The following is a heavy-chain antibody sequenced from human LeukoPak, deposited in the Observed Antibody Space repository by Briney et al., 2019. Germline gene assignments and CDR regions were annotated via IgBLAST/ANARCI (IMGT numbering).Heavy chain of an antibody. J-gene: IGHJ3*02. CDR2: IKQDGSEK. CDR1: GFTFSSYW. Sequence: GGSLRLSCAASGFTFSSYWMSWVRQAPGKGLEWVANIKQDGSEKYYVDSVKGRFTISRDNAKNSLYLQMNSLRAEDTAVYYCAREESYHYVSHAFDIWGQGTMVTVSS. V-gene: IGHV3-7*01. D-gene: IGHD3-10*02. CDR3: AREESYHYVSHAFDI.